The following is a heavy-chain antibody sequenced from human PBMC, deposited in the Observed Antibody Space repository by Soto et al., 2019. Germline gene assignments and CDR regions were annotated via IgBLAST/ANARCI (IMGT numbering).Heavy chain of an antibody. D-gene: IGHD6-13*01. J-gene: IGHJ4*02. CDR1: GFTFNNYA. CDR3: AKDRKGSITATGRAFDS. Sequence: EVQLLESGGGLVPPGGSLRLSCAASGFTFNNYAMSWVRQAPGKGLEWVSGISGSGGNTYYADSVEGRFTISRYNSKNALSLQINGRRAEDTAVYYCAKDRKGSITATGRAFDSCGQGTLVPVSS. V-gene: IGHV3-23*01. CDR2: ISGSGGNT.